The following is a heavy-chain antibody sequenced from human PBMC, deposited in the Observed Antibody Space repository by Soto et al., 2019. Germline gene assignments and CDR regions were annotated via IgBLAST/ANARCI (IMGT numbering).Heavy chain of an antibody. CDR1: GGTFSSYA. D-gene: IGHD5-12*01. J-gene: IGHJ3*02. Sequence: ASVKVSCKASGGTFSSYAISWVRQAPGQGLEWMGGIIPIFGTANYAQKFQGRATITADESTSTAYMELSSLRSEDTAVYYCARGRDGYNGDAFDIWGQGTMVTVSS. CDR2: IIPIFGTA. V-gene: IGHV1-69*13. CDR3: ARGRDGYNGDAFDI.